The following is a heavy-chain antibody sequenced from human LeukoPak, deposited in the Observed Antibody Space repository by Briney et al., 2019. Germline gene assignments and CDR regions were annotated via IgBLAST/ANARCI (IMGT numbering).Heavy chain of an antibody. CDR2: ISSSSSYI. Sequence: GGSLRLSCAASGFTFSSYSMNWVRQAPGKGLEWVSSISSSSSYIYYADSVKGRFTISRDNAKNSLYLQMNSLRAEDTAVYYCAGGYYDSSGYYYYGMDVWGQGTTVTVSS. CDR3: AGGYYDSSGYYYYGMDV. D-gene: IGHD3-22*01. V-gene: IGHV3-21*01. J-gene: IGHJ6*02. CDR1: GFTFSSYS.